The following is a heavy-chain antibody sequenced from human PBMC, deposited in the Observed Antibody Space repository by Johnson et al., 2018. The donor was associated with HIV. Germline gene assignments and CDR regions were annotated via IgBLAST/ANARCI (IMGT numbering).Heavy chain of an antibody. D-gene: IGHD6-6*01. CDR3: ARSIADRPGGAFDI. V-gene: IGHV3-30*03. J-gene: IGHJ3*02. CDR1: GFTFSNYG. CDR2: ILYDGSAK. Sequence: QVQLVESGGGGVQPGKSLRLSCAASGFTFSNYGMHWVRQAPGKGLEWVAVILYDGSAKYYADSVKGRFTISRDNSKNTLCLQMNSLKAEDTAVDYCARSIADRPGGAFDIWGQGTMVTVSS.